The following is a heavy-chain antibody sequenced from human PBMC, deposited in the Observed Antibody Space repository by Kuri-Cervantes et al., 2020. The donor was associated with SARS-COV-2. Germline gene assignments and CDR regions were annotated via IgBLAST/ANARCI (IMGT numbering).Heavy chain of an antibody. Sequence: GGSLRLSCAASGFTLSACDMHWVRQVTGKGLEWVSTIATSGDTYYLNSVKGRFTISRESARNSLYLQMSSLRVEDTAVYYCVREAPGSASGITSFDLWGRGTLVTVSS. V-gene: IGHV3-13*01. CDR2: IATSGDT. CDR3: VREAPGSASGITSFDL. CDR1: GFTLSACD. J-gene: IGHJ2*01. D-gene: IGHD3-10*01.